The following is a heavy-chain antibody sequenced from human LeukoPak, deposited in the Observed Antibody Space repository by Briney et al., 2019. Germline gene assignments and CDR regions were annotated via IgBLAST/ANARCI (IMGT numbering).Heavy chain of an antibody. D-gene: IGHD5-12*01. V-gene: IGHV3-23*01. CDR3: AKCVGLVDPFDY. J-gene: IGHJ4*02. CDR1: GFTFSSSA. Sequence: GGSLRLSCAASGFTFSSSAMGWVRQAPGKGLEWVSTFRGNGGPTNYADSVKGRFTISRDDSENTLYLQMNSLRTEDTAVYYCAKCVGLVDPFDYWGQGTLVTVSS. CDR2: FRGNGGPT.